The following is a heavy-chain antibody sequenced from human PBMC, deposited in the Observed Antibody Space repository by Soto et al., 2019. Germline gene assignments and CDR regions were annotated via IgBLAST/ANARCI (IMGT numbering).Heavy chain of an antibody. V-gene: IGHV3-48*03. CDR1: GFTFNDFE. D-gene: IGHD3-10*01. Sequence: EVQLLESGGGLVQPGGSLRLSCGVSGFTFNDFEMNWVRQAPGKGLEWLAYIDGSGTTKKYADSVRGRFTISRDNPNNPLFLQMSSLSAADTAIYSCARGFGRFNVWGQGTLVSVSS. CDR2: IDGSGTTK. CDR3: ARGFGRFNV. J-gene: IGHJ4*02.